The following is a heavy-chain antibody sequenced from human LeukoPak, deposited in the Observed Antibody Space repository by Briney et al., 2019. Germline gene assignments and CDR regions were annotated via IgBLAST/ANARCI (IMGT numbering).Heavy chain of an antibody. J-gene: IGHJ6*02. V-gene: IGHV1-46*01. CDR1: GYTFTSYY. D-gene: IGHD3-3*01. CDR2: INPSGGST. CDR3: ARGVWSGYYSDIRYYYYGMDV. Sequence: VASVKVSCKASGYTFTSYYMHWVRQAPGQGLEWMGIINPSGGSTSYAQKFQGRVTMTRDTSTSTVYMELSSLRSEDTAVYYCARGVWSGYYSDIRYYYYGMDVWGQGTTVTVSS.